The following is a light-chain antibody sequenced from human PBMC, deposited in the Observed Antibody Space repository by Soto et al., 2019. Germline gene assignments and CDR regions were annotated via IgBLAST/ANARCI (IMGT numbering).Light chain of an antibody. J-gene: IGLJ2*01. CDR3: CSYARGSMFV. Sequence: QSALTQPASVSGSPGQSITISCTGTSSDVGSYNFVSWFQQHPGKVPKLMIYDGGKRPSGVSNRFSGSKSGNTASLTISGLQAEDEADYYCCSYARGSMFVFGGGTKLTVL. V-gene: IGLV2-23*03. CDR1: SSDVGSYNF. CDR2: DGG.